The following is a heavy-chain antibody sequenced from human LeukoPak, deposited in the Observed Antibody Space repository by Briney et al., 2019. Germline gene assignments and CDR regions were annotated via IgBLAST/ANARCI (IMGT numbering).Heavy chain of an antibody. Sequence: GGSLRLSCSASTSIIHWVRQAPGTGLEWVALITPDGLTKSYPDSVKGRFTISRDNSKNTVFLQTDGLRDEDTAVYFCAREGGSSGYAGYLDSWGPGTLVTVSS. D-gene: IGHD3-22*01. CDR1: TSI. CDR2: ITPDGLTK. V-gene: IGHV3-30*04. J-gene: IGHJ4*02. CDR3: AREGGSSGYAGYLDS.